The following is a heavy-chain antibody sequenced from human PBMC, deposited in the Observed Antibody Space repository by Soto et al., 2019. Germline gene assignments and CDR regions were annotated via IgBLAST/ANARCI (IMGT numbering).Heavy chain of an antibody. CDR1: GGSISSSSYY. CDR2: IYYSGST. Sequence: SETLSLTCTVSGGSISSSSYYWGWIRQPPGKGLEWIGSIYYSGSTYYSPSLKSRVTISVDTSKNQFSLKLSSVTAADTAVYYCASGIAAAGKFFDYWGQGTMVTVYS. CDR3: ASGIAAAGKFFDY. D-gene: IGHD6-13*01. J-gene: IGHJ4*02. V-gene: IGHV4-39*01.